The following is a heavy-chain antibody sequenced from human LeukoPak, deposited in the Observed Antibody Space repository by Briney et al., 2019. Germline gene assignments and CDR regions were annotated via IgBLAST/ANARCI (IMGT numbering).Heavy chain of an antibody. CDR3: ARRRWYDILTGYYTRGNNAFDI. CDR1: GGSFSGYY. Sequence: PSETLSLTCAVYGGSFSGYYWSWIRQPPGKGLEWIGEINHSGSTNYNPSLKSRVTISVDTSKNQFSLKLSSVTAADTAVYYCARRRWYDILTGYYTRGNNAFDIWGQGTMVTVSS. CDR2: INHSGST. J-gene: IGHJ3*02. D-gene: IGHD3-9*01. V-gene: IGHV4-34*01.